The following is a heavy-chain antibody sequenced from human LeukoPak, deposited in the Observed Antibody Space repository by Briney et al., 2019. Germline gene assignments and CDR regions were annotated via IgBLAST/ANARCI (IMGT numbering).Heavy chain of an antibody. J-gene: IGHJ4*02. CDR2: IYYSGST. Sequence: SQTLSLTCTVSGGSISSGGYYWSWIRQHPAKGLEWIRYIYYSGSTYYNPSLKSRVTISVDTSKNQFSLKLSSVTAADTAVYYCARDTRRGSSIAARRGFDYWGQGTLVTVSS. CDR1: GGSISSGGYY. CDR3: ARDTRRGSSIAARRGFDY. V-gene: IGHV4-31*03. D-gene: IGHD6-6*01.